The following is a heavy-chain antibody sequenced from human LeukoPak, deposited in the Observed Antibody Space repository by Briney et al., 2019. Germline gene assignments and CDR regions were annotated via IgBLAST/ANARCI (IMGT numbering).Heavy chain of an antibody. CDR3: AKATGGTLLWFGELIYGMDV. V-gene: IGHV3-23*01. J-gene: IGHJ6*02. Sequence: GGSLRLSCAASGFTFSSYAMSWVRQAPGKGLEWVSAISGSGGSTYYADSVKGRFTISRDNSKNTLYLQMNSLRAEDTAVYYCAKATGGTLLWFGELIYGMDVWGQGTTVTVSS. D-gene: IGHD3-10*01. CDR1: GFTFSSYA. CDR2: ISGSGGST.